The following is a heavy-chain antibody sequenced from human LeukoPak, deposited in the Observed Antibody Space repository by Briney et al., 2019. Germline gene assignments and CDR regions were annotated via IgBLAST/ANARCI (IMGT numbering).Heavy chain of an antibody. CDR3: ASTAVTTASGASYGMDV. V-gene: IGHV1-8*01. Sequence: ASVKVSCKASGYTFTSYDINWVRQATGQGLEWMGWRNPNSGNTGYAQKFQGRVTMTRNTSISTAYMELSSLRSEDTAVYYCASTAVTTASGASYGMDVWGQGTTVTLSS. D-gene: IGHD4-17*01. CDR2: RNPNSGNT. J-gene: IGHJ6*02. CDR1: GYTFTSYD.